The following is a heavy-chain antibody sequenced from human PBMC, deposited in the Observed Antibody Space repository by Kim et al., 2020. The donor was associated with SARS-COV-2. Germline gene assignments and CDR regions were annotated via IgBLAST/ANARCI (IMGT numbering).Heavy chain of an antibody. V-gene: IGHV1-18*01. D-gene: IGHD3-9*01. CDR3: ARDRGLSYFDWNYYYYGMDV. J-gene: IGHJ6*02. CDR2: ISAYNGNT. CDR1: GYTFTSYG. Sequence: ASVKVSCKASGYTFTSYGISWVRQAPGQGLEWMGWISAYNGNTNYAQKLQGRVTMTTDTSTSTAYMELRSLRSDDTAVYYCARDRGLSYFDWNYYYYGMDVWGQGTTVTVSS.